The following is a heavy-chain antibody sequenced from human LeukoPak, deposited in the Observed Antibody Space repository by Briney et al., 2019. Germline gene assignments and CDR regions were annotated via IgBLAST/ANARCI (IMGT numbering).Heavy chain of an antibody. CDR1: GFTFSSYA. CDR2: ISGSGGST. J-gene: IGHJ6*03. CDR3: ARGKYGDYTGWYYYYYYMDV. D-gene: IGHD4-17*01. V-gene: IGHV3-23*01. Sequence: GGSLRLSCAASGFTFSSYAMSWVRQAPGKGLEWVSAISGSGGSTYYADSVKGRFTISRDNSKNTLYLQMNSLRAEDTAVYYCARGKYGDYTGWYYYYYYMDVWGKGTTVTVSS.